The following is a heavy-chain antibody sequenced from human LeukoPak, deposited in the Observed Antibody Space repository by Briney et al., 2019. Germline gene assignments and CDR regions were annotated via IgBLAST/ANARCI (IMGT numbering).Heavy chain of an antibody. V-gene: IGHV4-39*07. D-gene: IGHD3-22*01. CDR2: INHSGSI. CDR3: ASGMIPFQY. Sequence: SETLSLTCTVSGGSINSSSYYWGWIRQPPGKGLEWIGEINHSGSINYNPSLKSRVSISVDTSKNQFSLEVTSVTAADTAVYYCASGMIPFQYWGQGTLVIVSS. J-gene: IGHJ1*01. CDR1: GGSINSSSYY.